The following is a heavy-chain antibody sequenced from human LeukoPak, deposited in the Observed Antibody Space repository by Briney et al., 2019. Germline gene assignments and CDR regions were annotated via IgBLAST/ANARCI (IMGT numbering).Heavy chain of an antibody. D-gene: IGHD1-14*01. V-gene: IGHV4-34*01. CDR2: INRSGSN. Sequence: PSETLSLTCAVYGGSFSGYYGSWIRQPQGKGMEWIGEINRSGSNNHNPSLRSRVTISVDTSKNQFSLKLSSVTAADTAVYYCARLNPPADYFDYWGQGTLVTVSS. J-gene: IGHJ4*02. CDR3: ARLNPPADYFDY. CDR1: GGSFSGYY.